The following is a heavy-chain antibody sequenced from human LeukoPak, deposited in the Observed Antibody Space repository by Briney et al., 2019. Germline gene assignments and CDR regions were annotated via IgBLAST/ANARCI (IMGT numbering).Heavy chain of an antibody. CDR3: ARAKACGSRCYIVDY. V-gene: IGHV3-30*04. CDR2: ISSDGSSK. CDR1: GFTFSAYA. Sequence: GGSLRLSCAASGFTFSAYAIHWVRQAPGKGLEWVAIISSDGSSKTYAESLKGRFTISRDNSKNTLSLHLCGLSAEDTAVYYCARAKACGSRCYIVDYWGQGTLVTVSS. J-gene: IGHJ4*02. D-gene: IGHD2-15*01.